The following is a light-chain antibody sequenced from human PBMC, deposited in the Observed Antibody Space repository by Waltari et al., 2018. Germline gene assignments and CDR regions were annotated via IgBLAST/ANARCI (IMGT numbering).Light chain of an antibody. Sequence: QSVLTQPPSVSGAPGQRVTIPCPGSSSHIGAGYDVHWYQQLPGTAPKLLIYGNNNRPSGVPDRFSGSKSGTSASLAITGLQAEDEADYYCQSYDISLSVVFGGGTKLTVL. CDR3: QSYDISLSVV. CDR1: SSHIGAGYD. CDR2: GNN. J-gene: IGLJ3*02. V-gene: IGLV1-40*01.